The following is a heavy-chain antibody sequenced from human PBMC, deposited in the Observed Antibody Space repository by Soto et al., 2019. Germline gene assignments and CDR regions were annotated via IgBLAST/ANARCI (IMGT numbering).Heavy chain of an antibody. V-gene: IGHV6-1*01. Sequence: PSQTLSLTCAISGDSVSSNSAAWNWIRQSPSRGLEWLGRTYYRSKWYNDYAVSVKSRITINPDTSKNQFSLQLNSVTPEDTAVYYCASSNSRNLAAAGIGYYFDYWGQGTLVTVSS. D-gene: IGHD6-13*01. CDR1: GDSVSSNSAA. CDR3: ASSNSRNLAAAGIGYYFDY. CDR2: TYYRSKWYN. J-gene: IGHJ4*02.